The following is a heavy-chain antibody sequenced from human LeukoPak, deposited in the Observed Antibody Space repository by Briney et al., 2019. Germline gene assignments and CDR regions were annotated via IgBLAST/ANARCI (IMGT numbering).Heavy chain of an antibody. CDR2: ISYDGSNK. CDR1: GFTFSSYA. D-gene: IGHD5-24*01. CDR3: ARVPVEMATIFYWFDP. Sequence: PGGSLRLSCAASGFTFSSYAMHWVRQAPGKGLEWEAVISYDGSNKYYADSVKGRFTISRDNSKNTLYLQMNSLRAEDTAVYYCARVPVEMATIFYWFDPWGQGTLVTVSS. V-gene: IGHV3-30-3*01. J-gene: IGHJ5*02.